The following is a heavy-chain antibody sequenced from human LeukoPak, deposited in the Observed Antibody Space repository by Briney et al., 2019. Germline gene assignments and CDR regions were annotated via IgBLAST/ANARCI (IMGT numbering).Heavy chain of an antibody. V-gene: IGHV4-61*02. D-gene: IGHD4-23*01. J-gene: IGHJ4*02. CDR1: GGSISSGGYF. CDR2: FYASGST. Sequence: SQTLSLTCTVSGGSISSGGYFWSWIRQPAGKGLEWIGRFYASGSTNYNPSLKSRVTISVDTSKNQFSLKLSSVTAADTAVYYCARQRATVVTPIVDYWGQGTLVTVSS. CDR3: ARQRATVVTPIVDY.